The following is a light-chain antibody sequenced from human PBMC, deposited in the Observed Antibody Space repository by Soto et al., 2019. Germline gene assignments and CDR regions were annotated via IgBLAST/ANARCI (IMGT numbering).Light chain of an antibody. V-gene: IGKV3-20*01. CDR1: QSISSNY. CDR2: GAS. CDR3: QQYGSPGT. J-gene: IGKJ1*01. Sequence: NVLTQSPGTLSLSPGEGATLSCRASQSISSNYLAWYHQKPGQAPRLLIYGASSRATDIPDRFRGSGSGTDSTLTIRRLEPEDFAVYYCQQYGSPGTFGQGTKLDI.